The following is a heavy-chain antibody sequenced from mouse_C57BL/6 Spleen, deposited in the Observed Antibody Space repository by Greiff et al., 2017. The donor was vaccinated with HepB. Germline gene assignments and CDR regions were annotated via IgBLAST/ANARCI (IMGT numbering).Heavy chain of an antibody. Sequence: VQLQQPGAELVKPGASVKLSCKASGYTFTSYWMQWVKQRPGQGLEWIGEIDPSDSYTNYNQKFKGKATLTVDTSSSTAYMQLSSLTSEDSAVYDCAKQLRLRYYAMDYWGQGTSVTVSS. CDR2: IDPSDSYT. CDR3: AKQLRLRYYAMDY. V-gene: IGHV1-50*01. CDR1: GYTFTSYW. J-gene: IGHJ4*01. D-gene: IGHD3-2*02.